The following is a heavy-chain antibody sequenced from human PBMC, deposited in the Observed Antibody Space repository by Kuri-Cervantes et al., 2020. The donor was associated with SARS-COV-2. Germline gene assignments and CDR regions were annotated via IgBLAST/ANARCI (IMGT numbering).Heavy chain of an antibody. Sequence: SVTVSCKASGYTFPGYYMHWVRQAPGQGLEWMGDITPIFGKANSAQKFQGRITMTADEATNPAYMELSSRTFGDTAVYYCARQDLYGSLNFNYWGQGTLVTVSS. CDR3: ARQDLYGSLNFNY. CDR1: GYTFPGYY. CDR2: ITPIFGKA. D-gene: IGHD6-6*01. V-gene: IGHV1-69*13. J-gene: IGHJ4*02.